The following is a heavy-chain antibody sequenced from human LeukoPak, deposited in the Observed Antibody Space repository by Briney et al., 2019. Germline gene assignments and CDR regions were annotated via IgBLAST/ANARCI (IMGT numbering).Heavy chain of an antibody. CDR3: ARDAPQVPAAGVLAS. CDR1: GFTVSDNY. J-gene: IGHJ5*02. Sequence: GGSLRLSCAASGFTVSDNYMSWVRQAPGKGLEWVSVMYSRGDTYYADSVKGRFTFSRDISKSTLYLQMNGLRTEDTAMYYCARDAPQVPAAGVLASWGQGTLVTVSS. CDR2: MYSRGDT. D-gene: IGHD6-13*01. V-gene: IGHV3-53*01.